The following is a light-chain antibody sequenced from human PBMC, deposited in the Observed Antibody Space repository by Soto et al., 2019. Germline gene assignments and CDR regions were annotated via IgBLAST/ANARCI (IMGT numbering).Light chain of an antibody. CDR2: DVS. J-gene: IGKJ1*01. V-gene: IGKV1-5*01. Sequence: DIQMTQAPSTLSASVGDIVTITCRASQSFRGSLAWFQQQPGQAPKLLIYDVSTLESGVPASFSAVASGTDFILSISSLHPDDFVTYYCQQFYMGWTFGQGT. CDR1: QSFRGS. CDR3: QQFYMGWT.